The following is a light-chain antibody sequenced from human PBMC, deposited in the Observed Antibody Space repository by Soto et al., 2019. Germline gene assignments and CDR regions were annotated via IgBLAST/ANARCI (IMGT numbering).Light chain of an antibody. CDR2: GNS. J-gene: IGLJ2*01. V-gene: IGLV1-40*01. Sequence: QSVLTQTSSVSGAPGQRVTIFCTGSSSNTGAGYDVHWYQQLPGTAPKLVIYGNSKRPSGVPDRFSGSKSGTSASLVITGLHSYYEPDYYCPSYHTPLSGSVFGGGTKLTVL. CDR1: SSNTGAGYD. CDR3: PSYHTPLSGSV.